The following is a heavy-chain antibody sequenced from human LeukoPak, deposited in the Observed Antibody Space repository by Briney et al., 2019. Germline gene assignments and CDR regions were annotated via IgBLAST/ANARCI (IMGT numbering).Heavy chain of an antibody. J-gene: IGHJ5*02. CDR1: GGSISSSSYY. CDR2: IYYSGST. V-gene: IGHV4-39*01. Sequence: SETLSLTCTVSGGSISSSSYYWGWIRQPPGKGLEWIGSIYYSGSTYYNPSLKSRVTISVDTSKNQFSLKLSSVTAADTAVYYCARNSNFAWFDPWGRGTLVTVSS. CDR3: ARNSNFAWFDP. D-gene: IGHD4-11*01.